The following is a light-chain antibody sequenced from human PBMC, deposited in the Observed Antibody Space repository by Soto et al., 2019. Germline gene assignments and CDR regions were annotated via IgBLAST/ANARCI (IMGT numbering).Light chain of an antibody. J-gene: IGLJ1*01. Sequence: QSVLTQPAFVSGSPGQSITISCTGSSSDVGGYDYVSWYQHHPGKAPKLMIHDVSNRPSGVSNRFSGSKSGNTASLTISGLQAEDEADYYCSSYTSSSTPYVFGTGTKLTVL. V-gene: IGLV2-14*03. CDR1: SSDVGGYDY. CDR2: DVS. CDR3: SSYTSSSTPYV.